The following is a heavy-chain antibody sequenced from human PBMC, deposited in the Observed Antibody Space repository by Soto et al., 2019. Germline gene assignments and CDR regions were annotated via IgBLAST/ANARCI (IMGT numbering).Heavy chain of an antibody. D-gene: IGHD2-8*01. V-gene: IGHV4-59*01. CDR3: VREVSRGWFDP. CDR2: SYFSGGT. J-gene: IGHJ5*02. Sequence: SETLSLTCTVSNDSISSYYWSWIRQPPGKGLEWIGNSYFSGGTEYNPSLEGRVTISVDRSRNQFSLKLTSVTAADTAVYFCVREVSRGWFDPWGPGTLVTVPQ. CDR1: NDSISSYY.